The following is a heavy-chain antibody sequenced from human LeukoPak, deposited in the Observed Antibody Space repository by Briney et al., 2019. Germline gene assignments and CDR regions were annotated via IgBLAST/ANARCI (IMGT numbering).Heavy chain of an antibody. CDR2: ISAYNGNT. V-gene: IGHV1-18*01. CDR1: GYTFTSYG. CDR3: ARSPLRIMITSGGPIAYFDY. J-gene: IGHJ4*02. Sequence: ASVKVSCKASGYTFTSYGISWVRQAPGQGLEWMGWISAYNGNTNYAQKLQGRVTMTTDTSTSTAYMELRSLRSDDTAVYYCARSPLRIMITSGGPIAYFDYWGQGTLVTVSS. D-gene: IGHD3-16*01.